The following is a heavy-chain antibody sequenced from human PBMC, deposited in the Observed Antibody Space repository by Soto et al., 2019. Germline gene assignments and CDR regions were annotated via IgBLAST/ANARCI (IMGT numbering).Heavy chain of an antibody. V-gene: IGHV3-21*01. D-gene: IGHD6-13*01. CDR3: AKERGMAAATDY. Sequence: EVQLVESGGGLVKPGGSPRLSCAASGFTFSSYSMNWVRQAPGKGLEWVSSISSSSSYIYYADSVKGRFTISRDNAKNSLYLQMNSLRAEDTAVYYCAKERGMAAATDYWGQGTLVTVSS. CDR1: GFTFSSYS. J-gene: IGHJ4*02. CDR2: ISSSSSYI.